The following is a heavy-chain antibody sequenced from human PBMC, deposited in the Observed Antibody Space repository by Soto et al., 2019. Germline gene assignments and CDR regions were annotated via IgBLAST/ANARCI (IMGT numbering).Heavy chain of an antibody. J-gene: IGHJ6*02. CDR2: IIPSDGTT. CDR1: GGTFTDFA. CDR3: AREEVAACRGQSCYAYKSGRGHFYFYGMDF. D-gene: IGHD3-10*01. Sequence: QVQLVQSGAEVKKPGSSVRVSCKASGGTFTDFAFSWVRQAPGQGFEWLGGIIPSDGTTNYAQKYQGDVTITADISTSTVYWELTSLTSEDTAVYYCAREEVAACRGQSCYAYKSGRGHFYFYGMDFWGQGTSVTVS. V-gene: IGHV1-69*06.